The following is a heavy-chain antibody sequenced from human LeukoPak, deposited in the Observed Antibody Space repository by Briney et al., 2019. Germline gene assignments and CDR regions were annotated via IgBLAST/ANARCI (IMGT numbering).Heavy chain of an antibody. V-gene: IGHV1-2*02. Sequence: ASVKVSCKASGYTFTGYYMHWVRQAPGQGLEWMGWINPNSGGTNHAQKFQGRVTMTRDTSISTAYMELSRLRSDDTAVYYCAVEMATAYFDYWGQGTLVTVSS. D-gene: IGHD5-24*01. CDR1: GYTFTGYY. CDR3: AVEMATAYFDY. CDR2: INPNSGGT. J-gene: IGHJ4*02.